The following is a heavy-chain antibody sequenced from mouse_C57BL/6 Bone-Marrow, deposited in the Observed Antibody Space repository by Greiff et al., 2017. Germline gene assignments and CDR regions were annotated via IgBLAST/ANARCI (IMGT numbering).Heavy chain of an antibody. D-gene: IGHD1-1*01. CDR2: IYPRSGNT. Sequence: VQLQQSGAELARPGASVKLSCKASGYTFTSYGISWVKQRTGQGLEWIGEIYPRSGNTYYNEKFKGKATLTADKSSSTAYMELRSLTSEDSAVYFCARLGYYGGYFDVWGTGTTVTVSS. CDR3: ARLGYYGGYFDV. CDR1: GYTFTSYG. V-gene: IGHV1-81*01. J-gene: IGHJ1*03.